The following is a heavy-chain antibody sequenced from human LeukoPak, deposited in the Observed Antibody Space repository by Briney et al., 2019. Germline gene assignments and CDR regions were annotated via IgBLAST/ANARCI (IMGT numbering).Heavy chain of an antibody. CDR2: INPNSGGT. J-gene: IGHJ4*02. CDR3: ARGTMIVVATEFDY. Sequence: ASVTVSFKASGYTFTDYYMHWVRQAPGQGLEWMGWINPNSGGTNYAQKFQGRVTMTRDTSISTAYMELSRLRSDDTAVYYCARGTMIVVATEFDYWGQGTLVTVSS. V-gene: IGHV1-2*02. D-gene: IGHD3-22*01. CDR1: GYTFTDYY.